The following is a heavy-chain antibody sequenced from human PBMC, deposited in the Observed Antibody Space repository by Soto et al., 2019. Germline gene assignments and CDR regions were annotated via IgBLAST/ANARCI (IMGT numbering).Heavy chain of an antibody. CDR2: ISGSGSRT. Sequence: PGGSLRLSCAASGFTFSSYAMIWVRQAPGKGLEWVSVISGSGSRTYYVDSVKGRFTVSRENSKNTLYLQMNSLRPEEAALYYCTRGPTHGAFDIWGQGTMVTVSS. J-gene: IGHJ3*02. CDR3: TRGPTHGAFDI. CDR1: GFTFSSYA. V-gene: IGHV3-23*01.